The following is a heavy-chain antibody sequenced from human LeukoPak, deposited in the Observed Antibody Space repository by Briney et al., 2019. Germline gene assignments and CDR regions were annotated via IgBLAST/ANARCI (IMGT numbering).Heavy chain of an antibody. CDR3: ARGGEYSGSYYGDY. V-gene: IGHV3-33*01. CDR2: IWYDGSNR. CDR1: GFTFSSYG. Sequence: GGSLRLSCAASGFTFSSYGMHWVRQAPGKGLEWVAVIWYDGSNRYYADSVKGRFTISRDNSKNTLYLQMNSLRAEDTAVYYCARGGEYSGSYYGDYWGQGTLVTVSS. D-gene: IGHD1-26*01. J-gene: IGHJ4*02.